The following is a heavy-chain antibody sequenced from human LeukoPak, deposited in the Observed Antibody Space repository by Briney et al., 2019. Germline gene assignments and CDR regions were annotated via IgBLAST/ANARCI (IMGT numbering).Heavy chain of an antibody. J-gene: IGHJ3*02. CDR3: AREDNWNYEGAFDI. CDR1: GGSISSYY. D-gene: IGHD1-7*01. V-gene: IGHV4-4*07. Sequence: SETLSLTCTVSGGSISSYYWSWIRQPAGKGLEWIGRIYTSGSTNYNPSLKSRVTMSVDTSKNQFSLKLSSVTAADTAVYYCAREDNWNYEGAFDIWGQGTMVTVSS. CDR2: IYTSGST.